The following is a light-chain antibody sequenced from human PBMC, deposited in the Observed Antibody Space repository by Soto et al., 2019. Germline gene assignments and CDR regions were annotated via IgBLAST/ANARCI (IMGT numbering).Light chain of an antibody. CDR2: DVS. J-gene: IGLJ1*01. V-gene: IGLV2-14*01. Sequence: QSALTQPASVSGSPGQSITISCSGTGSDVGAYNYVSWYQQHPAKAPKLMIYDVSNRPSGVSDRFSGSKSGNTASLTISGLQSEDEADYYCAAWDDSLKASYVFGTGTKVTVL. CDR1: GSDVGAYNY. CDR3: AAWDDSLKASYV.